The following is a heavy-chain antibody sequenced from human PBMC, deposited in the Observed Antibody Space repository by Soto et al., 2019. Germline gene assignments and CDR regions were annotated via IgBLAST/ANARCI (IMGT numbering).Heavy chain of an antibody. CDR2: INAGNGNT. J-gene: IGHJ4*02. D-gene: IGHD6-13*01. CDR1: GYTFTSYG. V-gene: IGHV1-3*01. Sequence: ASVKVSCKASGYTFTSYGISWVRQAPGQGLEWMGWINAGNGNTKYSQKFQGRVTITRDTSASTAYMELSSLRSEDTAVYYCAREQSGYSSSWHDYWGQGTLVTVSS. CDR3: AREQSGYSSSWHDY.